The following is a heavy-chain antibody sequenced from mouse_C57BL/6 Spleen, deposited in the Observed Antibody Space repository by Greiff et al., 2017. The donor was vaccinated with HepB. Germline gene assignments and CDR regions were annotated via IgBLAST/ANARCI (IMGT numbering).Heavy chain of an antibody. V-gene: IGHV6-3*01. D-gene: IGHD2-5*01. CDR3: TKAYYSNPGAMDY. CDR2: IRLKSDNYAT. Sequence: EVKVEESGGGLVQPGGSMKLSCVASGFTFSNYWMNWVRQSPEKGLEWVAQIRLKSDNYATHYAESVKGRFTISRDDSKSSVYLQMNNLRAEDTGIYYCTKAYYSNPGAMDYWGQGTSVTVSS. J-gene: IGHJ4*01. CDR1: GFTFSNYW.